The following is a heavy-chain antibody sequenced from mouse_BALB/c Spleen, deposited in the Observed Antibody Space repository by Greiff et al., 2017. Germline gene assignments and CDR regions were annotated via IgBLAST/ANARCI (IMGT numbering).Heavy chain of an antibody. Sequence: EVMLVESGGGLVQPGGSMKLSCVASGFTFSNYWMNWVRQSPEKGLEWVAEIRLKSNNYATHYAESVKGRFTISRDDSKSSVYLQMNNLRAEDTGIYYCTRSTVLYAMDYWGQGTSVTVSS. V-gene: IGHV6-6*02. CDR3: TRSTVLYAMDY. J-gene: IGHJ4*01. D-gene: IGHD1-1*01. CDR1: GFTFSNYW. CDR2: IRLKSNNYAT.